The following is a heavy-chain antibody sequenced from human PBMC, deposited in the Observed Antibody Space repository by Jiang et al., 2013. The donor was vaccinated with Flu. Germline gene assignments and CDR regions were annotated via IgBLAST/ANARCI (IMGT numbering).Heavy chain of an antibody. D-gene: IGHD3-10*01. CDR3: ARGASTMVRGTDAFDI. J-gene: IGHJ3*02. CDR2: SIIVGAT. CDR1: S. Sequence: SWSWIRQPPGRAWSGLGTSIIVGATYYNPSLKSRVTISVDRSKNQFSLKLSSVTAADTAVYYCARGASTMVRGTDAFDIWGQGTMVTVSS. V-gene: IGHV4-30-2*01.